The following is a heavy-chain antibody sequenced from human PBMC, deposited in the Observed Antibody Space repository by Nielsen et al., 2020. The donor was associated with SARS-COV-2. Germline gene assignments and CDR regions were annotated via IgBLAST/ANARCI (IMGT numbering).Heavy chain of an antibody. J-gene: IGHJ2*01. CDR3: AKVYGDYVGFFDV. CDR2: ISWNSVSI. CDR1: GFTFDDYA. V-gene: IGHV3-9*01. Sequence: GGSLRLSCVGSGFTFDDYAMHWVRQAPGKGLEWVSGISWNSVSIDYADSVKGRLTISRDNAKSSLYLQMNSLRAEDTAFYYCAKVYGDYVGFFDVWGRGTLVTVSS. D-gene: IGHD4-17*01.